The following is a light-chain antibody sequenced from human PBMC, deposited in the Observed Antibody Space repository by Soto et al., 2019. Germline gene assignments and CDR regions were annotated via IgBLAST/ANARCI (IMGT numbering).Light chain of an antibody. V-gene: IGLV1-40*01. CDR2: GNS. Sequence: QSVLTQPPSVSGAPGQRVTISCTGSSCNIGAGYDVHWYQQLPGTAPKLLIYGNSNRPSGVPDRFSGSKSGTSASLAITGLQAEDEADYYCQSYDSSLSAVVFGGGTKVTVL. J-gene: IGLJ2*01. CDR1: SCNIGAGYD. CDR3: QSYDSSLSAVV.